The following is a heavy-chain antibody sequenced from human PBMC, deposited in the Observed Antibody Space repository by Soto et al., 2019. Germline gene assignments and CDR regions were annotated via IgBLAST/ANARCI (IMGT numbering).Heavy chain of an antibody. CDR2: IYHSVSP. V-gene: IGHV4-4*02. CDR3: ATLPPRIVVALLPIPT. D-gene: IGHD2-21*01. Sequence: QVQLRESGPGLVKTSGTLSLTCVVSGGSISSTNWWTWVRQPPGKGLEWIGEIYHSVSPTFSPSLRGRATISVHKSNIQFSLRLRSVTAADTAVYYCATLPPRIVVALLPIPTWGQGILVTVSS. J-gene: IGHJ5*02. CDR1: GGSISSTNW.